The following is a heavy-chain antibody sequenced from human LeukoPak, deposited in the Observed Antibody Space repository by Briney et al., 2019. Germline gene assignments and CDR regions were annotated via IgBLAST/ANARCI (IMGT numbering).Heavy chain of an antibody. J-gene: IGHJ4*02. CDR1: GASISSGLYY. V-gene: IGHV4-61*10. CDR2: IYNNGRT. Sequence: PSETLSLTCTVSGASISSGLYYWNWIRQPAGKGLEWIGRIYNNGRTNYNPSLKSRVTMSVDTSKSQFSLKLSSVTAADTAVYYCARMSVAGFDYWGQGTLVTVSS. D-gene: IGHD6-19*01. CDR3: ARMSVAGFDY.